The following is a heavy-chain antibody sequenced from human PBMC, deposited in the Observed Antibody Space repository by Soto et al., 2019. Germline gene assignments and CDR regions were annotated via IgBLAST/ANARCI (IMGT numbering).Heavy chain of an antibody. J-gene: IGHJ3*02. V-gene: IGHV4-39*01. Sequence: SETLSLTCTVSGGSISSSSYYWGWIRQPPGKGLEWIGSIYYSGSTYYNPSLKSRVTISVDTSKNQLSLKLSSVTAADTAVYYCARPMVRGVNDAFDIWGQGTMVTVSS. CDR1: GGSISSSSYY. CDR3: ARPMVRGVNDAFDI. CDR2: IYYSGST. D-gene: IGHD3-10*01.